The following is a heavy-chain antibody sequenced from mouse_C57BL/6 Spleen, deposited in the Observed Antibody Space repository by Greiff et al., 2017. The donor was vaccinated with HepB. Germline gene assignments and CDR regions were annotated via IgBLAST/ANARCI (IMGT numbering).Heavy chain of an antibody. J-gene: IGHJ2*01. V-gene: IGHV1-42*01. CDR1: GYSFTGYY. D-gene: IGHD1-1*02. CDR3: ARWGGSYFDY. CDR2: INPSTGGT. Sequence: VQLQQSGPELVKPGASVKISCKASGYSFTGYYMNWVKQSPEKSLEWIGEINPSTGGTTYNQKFKAKATLTVDKSSSTAYMQLKSLTSEDSAVYYCARWGGSYFDYWGQGTTLTVSS.